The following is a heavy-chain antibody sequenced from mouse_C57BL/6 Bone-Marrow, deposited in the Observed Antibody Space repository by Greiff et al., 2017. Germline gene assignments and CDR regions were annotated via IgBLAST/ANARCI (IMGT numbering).Heavy chain of an antibody. CDR3: ARERGYYYGSNWYFDV. CDR2: IYPRDGST. D-gene: IGHD1-1*01. CDR1: GYTFTDHT. Sequence: QVQLQQSDAELVKPGASVKISCKVSGYTFTDHTIHWMKQRPEQGLEWIGYIYPRDGSTKYNEKFKGKGTLTADKSSSTAYMQLNSLTSEDSAVYFCARERGYYYGSNWYFDVWGTGTTVTVSS. V-gene: IGHV1-78*01. J-gene: IGHJ1*03.